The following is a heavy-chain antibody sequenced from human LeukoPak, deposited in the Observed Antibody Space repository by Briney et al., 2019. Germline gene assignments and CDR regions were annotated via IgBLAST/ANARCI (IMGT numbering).Heavy chain of an antibody. CDR2: ISPYSGHT. J-gene: IGHJ4*02. CDR1: DYTFTSYA. D-gene: IGHD5-18*01. CDR3: ARDGGYSAHDY. Sequence: ASVKVSCKASDYTFTSYAFSWVRQAPGQGLEWMGWISPYSGHTKYAQIFQGRVTMTTDTSTSTAFMELRSVRSDETAVYYCARDGGYSAHDYWGQGTLVTVSS. V-gene: IGHV1-18*01.